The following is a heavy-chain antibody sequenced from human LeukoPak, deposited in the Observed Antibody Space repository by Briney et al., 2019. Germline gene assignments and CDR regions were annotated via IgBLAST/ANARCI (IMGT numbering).Heavy chain of an antibody. CDR2: IIPIFGTA. CDR1: GGTFISYA. CDR3: AREGRYYDSSGRDAFDI. Sequence: SVKVSCKASGGTFISYAISWVRQAPGQGLEWMGGIIPIFGTANYAQKFQGRVTITADESTSTAYMELSSLRSEDTAVYYCAREGRYYDSSGRDAFDIWGQGTMVTVSS. J-gene: IGHJ3*02. V-gene: IGHV1-69*13. D-gene: IGHD3-22*01.